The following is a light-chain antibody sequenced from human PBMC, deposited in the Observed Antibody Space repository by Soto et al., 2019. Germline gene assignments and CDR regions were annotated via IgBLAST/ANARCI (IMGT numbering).Light chain of an antibody. V-gene: IGLV2-14*01. CDR2: DVS. CDR1: SSDVGGYNY. CDR3: SSYTSSSTRV. Sequence: QSALTQPASVSGSPGQSITISCTGTSSDVGGYNYVSWYQQHPGKAPQLMIYDVSNRPSGVSNRFSGSKSGNTASLTISGLQAEDEADYYCSSYTSSSTRVFGGGTTLTVL. J-gene: IGLJ2*01.